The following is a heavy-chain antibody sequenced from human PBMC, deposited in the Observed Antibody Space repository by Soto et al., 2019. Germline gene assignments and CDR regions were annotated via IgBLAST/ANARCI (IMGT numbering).Heavy chain of an antibody. CDR1: GFTFSSYW. D-gene: IGHD1-26*01. V-gene: IGHV3-74*01. Sequence: PGGALRLSCAASGFTFSSYWMHWVRQAPGKGLVWVPRINSDGSSTSYADSVEGRFTISRDNAKNTLYLQMSSLRAEDTAVYYCVKSCGSCAYYRYVLDVSGQRTTVIVSS. J-gene: IGHJ6*01. CDR2: INSDGSST. CDR3: VKSCGSCAYYRYVLDV.